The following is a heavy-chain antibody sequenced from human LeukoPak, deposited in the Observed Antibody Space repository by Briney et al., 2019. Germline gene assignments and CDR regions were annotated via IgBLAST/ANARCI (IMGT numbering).Heavy chain of an antibody. CDR1: GYTFTGYY. J-gene: IGHJ4*02. D-gene: IGHD2-15*01. CDR2: INPNSSGT. CDR3: ARDEGRYCSGGSCRYPDY. V-gene: IGHV1-2*02. Sequence: GASVKVSCKASGYTFTGYYMHWVRQAPGQGLEWMGWINPNSSGTNYAQKFQGRVTMTRDTSISTAYMELSRLRSDDTAVYYCARDEGRYCSGGSCRYPDYWGQGTLVTVSS.